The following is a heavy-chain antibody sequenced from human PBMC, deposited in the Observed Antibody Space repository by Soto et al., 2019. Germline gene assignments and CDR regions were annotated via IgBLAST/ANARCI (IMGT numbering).Heavy chain of an antibody. CDR3: AKATATGGGAFEI. CDR2: ILVGGST. CDR1: GFICSSYD. V-gene: IGHV3-23*01. D-gene: IGHD2-8*02. J-gene: IGHJ3*02. Sequence: PGGSLRLSCAVSGFICSSYDMSWVRQAPGKGLEWVSTILVGGSTHYEDSVKGRFTISRDTSKNTVYLQMNSPTAGDTAVYYCAKATATGGGAFEICGQGTMVTVSS.